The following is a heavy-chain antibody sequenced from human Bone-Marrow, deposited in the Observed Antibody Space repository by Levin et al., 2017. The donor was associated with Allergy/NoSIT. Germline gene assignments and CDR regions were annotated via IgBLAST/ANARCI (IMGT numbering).Heavy chain of an antibody. CDR2: INPNSGGT. V-gene: IGHV1-2*02. CDR3: ARVRLSGSSSGLGREFDY. D-gene: IGHD6-6*01. Sequence: RASVKVSCKASGYTFTGYYMHWVRQAPGQGLEWMGWINPNSGGTNYAQKFQGRVTMTRDTSISTAYMELSRLRSDDTAVYYCARVRLSGSSSGLGREFDYWGQGTLVTVSS. CDR1: GYTFTGYY. J-gene: IGHJ4*02.